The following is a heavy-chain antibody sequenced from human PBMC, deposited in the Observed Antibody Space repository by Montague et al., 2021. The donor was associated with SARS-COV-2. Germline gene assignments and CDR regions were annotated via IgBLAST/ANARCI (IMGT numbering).Heavy chain of an antibody. CDR2: IYNSGST. D-gene: IGHD3-22*01. CDR1: GGSISSGSYY. J-gene: IGHJ3*02. Sequence: TLSLTCTVSGGSISSGSYYWSWIRQPAGKGLEWIGRIYNSGSTNYNPSLKSRVTISVDTSKNQFSLKLSSVTAADTAVYYCARVPSYYYDSSGYYSGAFDIWGQGTMVTVSS. V-gene: IGHV4-61*02. CDR3: ARVPSYYYDSSGYYSGAFDI.